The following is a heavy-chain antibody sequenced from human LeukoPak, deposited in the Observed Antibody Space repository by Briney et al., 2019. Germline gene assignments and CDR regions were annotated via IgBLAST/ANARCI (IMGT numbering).Heavy chain of an antibody. V-gene: IGHV1-46*01. Sequence: GASVKVSCKASGYTFTSYFIHWVRQAPGQGLEWMGIINPSGGSTNYAQKFQGRVTMTRDTSTSTVYMELSSLRSEDTAVYFYARDGTPAFYYYMDVWGKGTTVTISS. CDR3: ARDGTPAFYYYMDV. CDR1: GYTFTSYF. J-gene: IGHJ6*03. CDR2: INPSGGST.